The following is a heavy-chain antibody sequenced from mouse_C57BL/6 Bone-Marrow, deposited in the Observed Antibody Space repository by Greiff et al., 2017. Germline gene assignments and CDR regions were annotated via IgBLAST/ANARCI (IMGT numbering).Heavy chain of an antibody. V-gene: IGHV1-64*01. D-gene: IGHD4-1*01. CDR2: IHPNSGST. Sequence: QVQLQQPGAELVKPGASVKLSCKASGYTFTSYWLHWVKQRPGQGLEWIGKIHPNSGSTNYTEKFKSKVTLPVAKYSSTAYMQLSSLTSEDSAVYYCSSWDFDYWGQGTTLTRSS. CDR3: SSWDFDY. CDR1: GYTFTSYW. J-gene: IGHJ2*01.